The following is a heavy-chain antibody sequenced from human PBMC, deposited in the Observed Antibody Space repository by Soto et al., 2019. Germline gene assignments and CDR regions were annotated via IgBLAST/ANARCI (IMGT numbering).Heavy chain of an antibody. J-gene: IGHJ4*02. CDR1: GGSISSYY. V-gene: IGHV4-59*01. CDR2: IYYSGST. CDR3: ARALGAYYFDY. Sequence: SKTLSLTCTVSGGSISSYYWSWIRQPPGKGLEWIGYIYYSGSTNYNPSLKSRVTISVDTSKNQFSLKLSSVTAADTAVYYCARALGAYYFDYWGQGTLVTVSS.